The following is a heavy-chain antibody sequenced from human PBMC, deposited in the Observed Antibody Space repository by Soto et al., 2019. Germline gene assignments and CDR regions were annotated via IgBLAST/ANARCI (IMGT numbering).Heavy chain of an antibody. CDR3: TRDRRVRGVIIGAFDI. J-gene: IGHJ3*02. D-gene: IGHD3-10*01. V-gene: IGHV3-49*03. CDR2: IRSKLYGGTT. CDR1: GFTFGDYG. Sequence: PGGSLRLSCTASGFTFGDYGMSWFRQAPGKGLEWVGFIRSKLYGGTTEYAASVKGRITISRDDSKSIAYLQMNSLKNEDTAVYYCTRDRRVRGVIIGAFDIWGQGTMVTVSS.